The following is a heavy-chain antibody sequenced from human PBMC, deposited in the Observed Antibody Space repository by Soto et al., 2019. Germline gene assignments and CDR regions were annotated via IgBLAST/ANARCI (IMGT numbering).Heavy chain of an antibody. Sequence: VASVKVSCKASGYTFTSYYINWVRQATGQGLEWMGWMNPNSGNTGYAQKFQGRVTMTRSTSISTAYMELSSLRSEDTAVYYCARRGYCIGSICYYYFDYWGQGTLVTVSS. CDR3: ARRGYCIGSICYYYFDY. CDR1: GYTFTSYY. J-gene: IGHJ4*02. V-gene: IGHV1-8*01. CDR2: MNPNSGNT. D-gene: IGHD2-15*01.